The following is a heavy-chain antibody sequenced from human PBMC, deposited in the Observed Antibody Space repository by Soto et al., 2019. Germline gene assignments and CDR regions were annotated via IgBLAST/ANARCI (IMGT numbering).Heavy chain of an antibody. CDR2: ISAYNGNT. CDR1: GYTLTSYV. V-gene: IGHV1-18*01. J-gene: IGHJ5*02. D-gene: IGHD3-10*01. Sequence: ASVKVSCKASGYTLTSYVISWVRQAPGQGLEWMGWISAYNGNTNYAQKLQGRVTMTTDTSTSTAYMELRSLRSVDTAVYYCARVPISMVREVLTALSGWIDPWGQGTLVSVSS. CDR3: ARVPISMVREVLTALSGWIDP.